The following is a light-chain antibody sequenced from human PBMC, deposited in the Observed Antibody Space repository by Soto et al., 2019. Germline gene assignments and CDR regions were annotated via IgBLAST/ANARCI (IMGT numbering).Light chain of an antibody. CDR2: DVS. CDR1: SSDVGGYNY. V-gene: IGLV2-11*01. Sequence: QSVLTQPRSVSGSPGQSVTISCTGTSSDVGGYNYVSWYQQHPGKAPKLMIYDVSKRPSGVPDRFSGSKSGNTASLSISGLQGEDEADYYCCSYAGSYVYVFGTRSKLTVL. J-gene: IGLJ1*01. CDR3: CSYAGSYVYV.